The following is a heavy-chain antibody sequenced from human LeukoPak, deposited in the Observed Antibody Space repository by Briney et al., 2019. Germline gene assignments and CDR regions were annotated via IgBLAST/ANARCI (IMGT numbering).Heavy chain of an antibody. J-gene: IGHJ4*02. CDR2: IYYSGST. Sequence: PSETLSLTCTVSGGSISSYYWSWIRQPPGKGLEWIGYIYYSGSTNYNPSLKSRVTISVDTSKNQFSLKLGSVTAADTAVYYCARAGRAYSYGPFDYWGRGTLVTVSS. V-gene: IGHV4-59*01. CDR1: GGSISSYY. D-gene: IGHD5-18*01. CDR3: ARAGRAYSYGPFDY.